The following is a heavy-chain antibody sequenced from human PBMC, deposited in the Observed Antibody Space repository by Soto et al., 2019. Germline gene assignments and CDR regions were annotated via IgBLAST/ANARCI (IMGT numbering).Heavy chain of an antibody. V-gene: IGHV1-69*12. CDR2: IIPIFGTA. CDR1: GGTFSSYT. J-gene: IGHJ2*01. CDR3: ARGNHRWLQLWYFDL. Sequence: QVQLVQSGAEVKKPGSSVTVSCKASGGTFSSYTISWVRQAPGQGLEWMGGIIPIFGTANYAQKFQGRVTITADESTSPAYMELSSLRSEDTAMYYCARGNHRWLQLWYFDLWGRGTLVTVSS. D-gene: IGHD5-12*01.